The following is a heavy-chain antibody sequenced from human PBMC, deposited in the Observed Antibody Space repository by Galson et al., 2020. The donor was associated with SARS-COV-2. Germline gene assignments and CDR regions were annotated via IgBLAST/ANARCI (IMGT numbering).Heavy chain of an antibody. V-gene: IGHV1-2*02. Sequence: ASVTVSCKASGNTLSAYYMHWVRQAPGQGLEWMGWMNPNSDATNYAQKFQGRVTMTKDTSINTVYMELSRLRFDDTAVYYCAKEHSSSARGYYYGLDVWGQGTTVIVSS. D-gene: IGHD6-6*01. CDR2: MNPNSDAT. CDR3: AKEHSSSARGYYYGLDV. CDR1: GNTLSAYY. J-gene: IGHJ6*02.